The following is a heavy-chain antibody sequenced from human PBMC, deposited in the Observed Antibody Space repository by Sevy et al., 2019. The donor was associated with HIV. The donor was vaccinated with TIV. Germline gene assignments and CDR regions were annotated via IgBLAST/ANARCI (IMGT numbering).Heavy chain of an antibody. J-gene: IGHJ4*02. CDR2: ISYDGSNK. Sequence: GGSLRFSCAASGFTFTSYAMHWVRQAPGKGLEWVALISYDGSNKYYADSVKGRFTISRDNSKNTLYLQMKSLRGEDTAVYYCATNTPRYYSDYWGQGTLVTVSS. D-gene: IGHD3-10*01. CDR3: ATNTPRYYSDY. CDR1: GFTFTSYA. V-gene: IGHV3-30-3*01.